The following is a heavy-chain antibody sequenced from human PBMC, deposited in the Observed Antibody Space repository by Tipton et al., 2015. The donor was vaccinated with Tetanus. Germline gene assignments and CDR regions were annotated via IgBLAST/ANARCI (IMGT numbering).Heavy chain of an antibody. J-gene: IGHJ5*02. CDR2: INHRGST. V-gene: IGHV4-34*01. CDR3: ARANVPHQELWASYWFDP. Sequence: LRLSCAVYGGSFSGYYWSWIRQPPGKGLEWIGEINHRGSTNYNPSLKSRVTISVDTSKNQFSLKLSSVTAADTAVYYCARANVPHQELWASYWFDPWGQGTLVTVSS. D-gene: IGHD1-26*01. CDR1: GGSFSGYY.